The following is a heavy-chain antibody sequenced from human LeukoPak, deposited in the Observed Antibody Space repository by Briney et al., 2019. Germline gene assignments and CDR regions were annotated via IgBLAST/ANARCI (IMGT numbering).Heavy chain of an antibody. V-gene: IGHV3-7*01. CDR3: VRDLGPAWY. J-gene: IGHJ4*02. CDR1: GFTSSRNW. Sequence: GGSLRLSCAASGFTSSRNWMTWVRQAPGKGLEWVANIKQDGSEKYYVESVKGRFTISRDNAKNSLYLQMNSLRVEDTAVYYCVRDLGPAWYWGQGALVTVSS. CDR2: IKQDGSEK.